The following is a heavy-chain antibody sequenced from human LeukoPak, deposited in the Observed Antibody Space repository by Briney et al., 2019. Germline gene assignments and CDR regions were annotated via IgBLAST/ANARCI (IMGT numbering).Heavy chain of an antibody. CDR1: GGSISSYY. D-gene: IGHD4-17*01. Sequence: PSETLSLTCTVSGGSISSYYWSWIRQPPGKGLEWIGYIYYSGSTNYNPSLKSRVTISVDTSKNQFSLKLSSVTAADTAVYYCARTDRYGDYRPPTSYGVYYFDYWGQGTLVTVSS. CDR3: ARTDRYGDYRPPTSYGVYYFDY. CDR2: IYYSGST. J-gene: IGHJ4*02. V-gene: IGHV4-59*12.